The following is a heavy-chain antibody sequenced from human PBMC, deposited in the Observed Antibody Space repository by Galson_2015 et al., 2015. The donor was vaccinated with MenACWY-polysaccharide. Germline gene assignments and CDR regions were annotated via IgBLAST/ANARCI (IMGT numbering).Heavy chain of an antibody. V-gene: IGHV4-4*07. CDR1: GGSITSWC. CDR3: ARGRGQLPLQFDY. D-gene: IGHD1-1*01. CDR2: VCSPGNT. J-gene: IGHJ4*02. Sequence: ETLSLTCSVSGGSITSWCYSWIRQSAGTGLEWIGRVCSPGNTKYNPSFESRVTMSLDTSKNQISLHLKSLTAADTAVYYCARGRGQLPLQFDYWGQGVLVTVSS.